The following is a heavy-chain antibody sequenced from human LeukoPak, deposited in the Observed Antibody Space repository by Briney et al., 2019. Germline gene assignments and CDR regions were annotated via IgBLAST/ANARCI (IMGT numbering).Heavy chain of an antibody. CDR1: GYTFTSYD. CDR3: ARRHDYGDYGEFDY. J-gene: IGHJ4*02. D-gene: IGHD4-17*01. V-gene: IGHV1-8*01. CDR2: MNPNSGNT. Sequence: ASVKVSCKASGYTFTSYDINWVRQAPGQGLEWMGWMNPNSGNTGYAQKFQGRVTMTRNTSISTAYMELSSLRSEDTAVYYCARRHDYGDYGEFDYWGQGTLVTVSS.